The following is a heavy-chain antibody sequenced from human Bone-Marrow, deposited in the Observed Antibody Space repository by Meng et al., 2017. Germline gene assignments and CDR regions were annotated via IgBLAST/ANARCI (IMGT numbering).Heavy chain of an antibody. CDR3: ARVGGCSGGSCSRRLFDN. Sequence: QVQLQEAGPGLVKPSQTPSLTCTVSGASISNAAYYWSWIPQHPGKGLEWIGYIYYRGSTYYNPSLRSRVVISVDTSKNQFSLKLNAVSAADTAVYFCARVGGCSGGSCSRRLFDNWGQGTLVTVSS. V-gene: IGHV4-30-4*08. J-gene: IGHJ4*02. D-gene: IGHD2-15*01. CDR1: GASISNAAYY. CDR2: IYYRGST.